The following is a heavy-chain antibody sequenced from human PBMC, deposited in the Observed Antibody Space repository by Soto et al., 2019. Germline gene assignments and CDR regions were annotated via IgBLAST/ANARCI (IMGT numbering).Heavy chain of an antibody. V-gene: IGHV3-33*01. CDR2: IWYDGSNK. J-gene: IGHJ6*02. Sequence: QVQLVESGGGVVQPGRSLRLSCAASGFTFSSYGMHWVRQAPGKGLEWVAVIWYDGSNKYYADSVKGRFTISRDNSKNTLYLQMNSLRAEDTAVYYCARDSGKWDGPYGMDVWGQGTTVTVSS. D-gene: IGHD1-26*01. CDR1: GFTFSSYG. CDR3: ARDSGKWDGPYGMDV.